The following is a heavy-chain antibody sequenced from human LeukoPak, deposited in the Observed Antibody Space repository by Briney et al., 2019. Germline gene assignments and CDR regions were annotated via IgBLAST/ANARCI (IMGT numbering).Heavy chain of an antibody. J-gene: IGHJ4*02. D-gene: IGHD2-2*03. V-gene: IGHV3-23*01. CDR3: VKEVTGYGYFDY. Sequence: GGSLRLSCVASRFTFSNYAVSWVRQAPGKGLEWIAALNGGRTFFQDSVRGRFTISRDNSKNTLYLQLNSLRGDDTAVYYCVKEVTGYGYFDYWGRGTLVTVSS. CDR2: LNGGRT. CDR1: RFTFSNYA.